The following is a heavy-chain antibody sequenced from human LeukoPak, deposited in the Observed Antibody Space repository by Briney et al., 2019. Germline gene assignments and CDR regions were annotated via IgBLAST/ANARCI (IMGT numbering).Heavy chain of an antibody. CDR1: GYTFTGCY. D-gene: IGHD3-22*01. J-gene: IGHJ6*02. V-gene: IGHV1-2*02. Sequence: ASVTVSFTASGYTFTGCYMHWVRQAPGPGLEWMGWINPNSGGTNYSQKFQRRVTMTRDTAISTASMELSRLRSDDTAVYYCARDFRLGNYDSSGYYYDVYYYYGMDVWGQGTTVTVSS. CDR2: INPNSGGT. CDR3: ARDFRLGNYDSSGYYYDVYYYYGMDV.